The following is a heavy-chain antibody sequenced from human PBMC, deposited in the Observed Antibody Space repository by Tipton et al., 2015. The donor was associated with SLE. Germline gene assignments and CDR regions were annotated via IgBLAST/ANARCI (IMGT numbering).Heavy chain of an antibody. V-gene: IGHV3-7*05. Sequence: SLRLPCAASGFTFSSYAMSWVRQAPGKGLEWVANIKQDGSEKYYVDSVKGRFTISRDNAKNSLYLQMNSLRAEDTAVYYCAREAGYSSGWFDYWCQGTLVTVAS. CDR1: GFTFSSYA. J-gene: IGHJ5*01. CDR3: AREAGYSSGWFDY. CDR2: IKQDGSEK. D-gene: IGHD6-19*01.